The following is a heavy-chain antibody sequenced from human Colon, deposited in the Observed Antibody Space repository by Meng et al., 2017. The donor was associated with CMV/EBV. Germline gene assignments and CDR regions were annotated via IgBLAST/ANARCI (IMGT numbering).Heavy chain of an antibody. D-gene: IGHD3-3*01. CDR2: ISSSSSYI. CDR1: GFTFTDYS. V-gene: IGHV3-21*01. CDR3: VRAPTIGAYYFDY. Sequence: EVRVWGSGGGLVKPGASLRLSCAASGFTFTDYSMTWVRQAPGKGLEWVSSISSSSSYIYYADSLRGRFTISRDNAKKSVYLQMNSLGADDTAVYYCVRAPTIGAYYFDYWGQGILVTVSS. J-gene: IGHJ4*02.